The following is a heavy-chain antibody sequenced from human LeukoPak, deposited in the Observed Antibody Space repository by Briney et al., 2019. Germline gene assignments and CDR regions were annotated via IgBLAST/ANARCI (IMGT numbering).Heavy chain of an antibody. Sequence: ASVKVSCKASGYTFTTYGISWVRQAPGQGLEWMGWISGYNGNTNYEQKFQGRVTMTTDTSTSTAYMELRSLRSDDTAVYYCATDGVPGDYWGQGTLVTVSS. D-gene: IGHD3-10*01. V-gene: IGHV1-18*01. CDR2: ISGYNGNT. J-gene: IGHJ4*02. CDR1: GYTFTTYG. CDR3: ATDGVPGDY.